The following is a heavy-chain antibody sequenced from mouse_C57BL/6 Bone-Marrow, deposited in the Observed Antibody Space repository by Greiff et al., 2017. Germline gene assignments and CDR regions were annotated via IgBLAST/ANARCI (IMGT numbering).Heavy chain of an antibody. Sequence: VQLQQPGAELVMPGASVKLSCKASGYTFTSYWMHWVKQRPGQGLEWIGEIDPSDSYTNYNQKFKGKSTLTVDKSSSTAYMQLSSLTSEDSAVYYCARERDTTFDYWGQGTTLTVSS. J-gene: IGHJ2*01. CDR3: ARERDTTFDY. CDR1: GYTFTSYW. D-gene: IGHD1-1*01. V-gene: IGHV1-69*01. CDR2: IDPSDSYT.